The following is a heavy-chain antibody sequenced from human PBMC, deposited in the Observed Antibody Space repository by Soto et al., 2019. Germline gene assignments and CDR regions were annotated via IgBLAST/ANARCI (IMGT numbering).Heavy chain of an antibody. CDR2: IYPGDSDT. Sequence: GESLKISCKGSGYSFTSYWIGWVRQMPGKGLEWMGIIYPGDSDTRYSPSFQGQVTISADKSISTAYLQWSSLKASDTAMYYCARLMVRGVSPSFYYYYYMGVWGKGTTVTVSS. J-gene: IGHJ6*03. CDR1: GYSFTSYW. V-gene: IGHV5-51*01. CDR3: ARLMVRGVSPSFYYYYYMGV. D-gene: IGHD3-10*01.